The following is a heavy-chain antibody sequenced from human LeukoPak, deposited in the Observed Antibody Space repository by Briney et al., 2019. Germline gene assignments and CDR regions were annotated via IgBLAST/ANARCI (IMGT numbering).Heavy chain of an antibody. Sequence: PGGSLRLSCAASGFTFSSYGMNWVRQAPGKGLEWVSYISSSSSTIYYADSVKGRFTISRDNAKNSLYLQMNSLRAEDTAVYYCARDLRYSYGPPLDYWGQGTLVTVSS. J-gene: IGHJ4*02. V-gene: IGHV3-48*01. CDR1: GFTFSSYG. D-gene: IGHD5-18*01. CDR3: ARDLRYSYGPPLDY. CDR2: ISSSSSTI.